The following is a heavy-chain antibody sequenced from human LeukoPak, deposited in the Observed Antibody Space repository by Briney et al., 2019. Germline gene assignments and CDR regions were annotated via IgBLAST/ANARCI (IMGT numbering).Heavy chain of an antibody. V-gene: IGHV4-59*08. D-gene: IGHD6-13*01. J-gene: IGHJ5*02. Sequence: SETLSLTCAVSGGSISSYYWSWIRQPPGKGLEWVGYIYYSGSTNYNPSLKSRVTISVDTSKNQFSLKLCSVTAADTAVYYCARHSYSSSRSWFDPWGQGTLVTVSS. CDR2: IYYSGST. CDR1: GGSISSYY. CDR3: ARHSYSSSRSWFDP.